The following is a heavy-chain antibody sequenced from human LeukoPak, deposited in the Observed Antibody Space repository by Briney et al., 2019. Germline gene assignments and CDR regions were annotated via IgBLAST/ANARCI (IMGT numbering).Heavy chain of an antibody. CDR2: IYPGDSDT. V-gene: IGHV5-51*01. D-gene: IGHD3-9*01. CDR1: GYSFTCYR. J-gene: IGHJ4*01. CDR3: ARQAYYDILTGYYYPCY. Sequence: GESLKTSFMGSGYSFTCYRIGWVRQMPGKGLEWMGIIYPGDSDTRYSPSFQGQVTISADQSISTAYLQWSSLKASDTAMYYCARQAYYDILTGYYYPCYWGPGTLVTVSS.